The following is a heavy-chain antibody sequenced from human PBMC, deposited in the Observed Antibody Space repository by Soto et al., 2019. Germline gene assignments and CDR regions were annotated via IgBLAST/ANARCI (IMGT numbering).Heavy chain of an antibody. CDR2: IYHSGST. D-gene: IGHD5-18*01. Sequence: PSETLSLTCAVSGGSISSGGYSWSWIRQPPGKGLEWIGYIYHSGSTYYNPSLKSRVTISVDRSKNQFSLKLSSVTAADTAVYYCAREAMGDGSTNWFDPWGQGTLVTVSS. V-gene: IGHV4-30-2*01. CDR3: AREAMGDGSTNWFDP. J-gene: IGHJ5*02. CDR1: GGSISSGGYS.